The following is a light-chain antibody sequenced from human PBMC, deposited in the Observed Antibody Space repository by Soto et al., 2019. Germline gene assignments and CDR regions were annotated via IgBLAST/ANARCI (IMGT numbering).Light chain of an antibody. V-gene: IGKV1-5*03. J-gene: IGKJ1*01. CDR2: KAS. CDR1: QSISDW. Sequence: DIQMTQSPSTLSASVGDRVTITCRASQSISDWLAWYQQKPGKAPKLLIYKASSLESGVPSRSSGSGSGTDFTLTISSLQPDDFATYYCQQYNSYSRTFGQGTKVEV. CDR3: QQYNSYSRT.